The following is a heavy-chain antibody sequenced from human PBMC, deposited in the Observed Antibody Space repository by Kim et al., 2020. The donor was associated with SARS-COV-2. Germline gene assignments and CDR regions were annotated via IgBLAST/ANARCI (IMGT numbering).Heavy chain of an antibody. CDR3: ARQTWGRRGVISYDAFDI. D-gene: IGHD3-10*01. CDR2: IIPIFGTA. Sequence: SVKVSCKASGGTFSSYAISWVRQAPGQGLEWMGGIIPIFGTANYAQKFQDRVTITADESTSTAYMELSSLRSEDTAVYYCARQTWGRRGVISYDAFDIWGQGTMVTVSS. J-gene: IGHJ3*02. CDR1: GGTFSSYA. V-gene: IGHV1-69*13.